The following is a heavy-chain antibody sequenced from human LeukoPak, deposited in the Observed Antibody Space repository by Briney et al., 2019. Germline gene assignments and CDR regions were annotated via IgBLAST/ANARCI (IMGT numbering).Heavy chain of an antibody. D-gene: IGHD6-19*01. Sequence: GGSLTLSCAASGFTFSSYWMSWVRQAPGKGLEWVANIKQDGSEKYYADSVKGRFTISRDNAKNSLYLQMNSLRAEDTAVYYCWAGTHAFDIWGQGTMVTVSS. V-gene: IGHV3-7*01. J-gene: IGHJ3*02. CDR3: WAGTHAFDI. CDR1: GFTFSSYW. CDR2: IKQDGSEK.